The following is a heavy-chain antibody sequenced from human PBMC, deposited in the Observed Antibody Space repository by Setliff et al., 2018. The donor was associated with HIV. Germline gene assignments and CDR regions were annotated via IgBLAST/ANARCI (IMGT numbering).Heavy chain of an antibody. CDR2: IYTSGST. Sequence: KPSETLSLTCTVSGGSISSYYWSGIRQPPGKGLEWIGYIYTSGSTNYNPSLKSRVTISVDTSKNQFSLKLSSVTAADTAVYYCARGYSSSSFILWGQGTLVTVSS. CDR3: ARGYSSSSFIL. J-gene: IGHJ4*02. D-gene: IGHD6-6*01. CDR1: GGSISSYY. V-gene: IGHV4-4*08.